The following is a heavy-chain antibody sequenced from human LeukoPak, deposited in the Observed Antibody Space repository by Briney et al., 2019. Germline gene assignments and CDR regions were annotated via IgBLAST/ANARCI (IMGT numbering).Heavy chain of an antibody. CDR3: RHGRYLRGPDAYYFDL. D-gene: IGHD3-10*02. Sequence: ASGPTLVKPTQTLTLTCTFSGISLSTRWVGVGWIRQPPGKALEWLADFYWNDNKRYNPFLKNRLTIAKDTSRNQVVLTMTNVDPVDTAAYFCRHGRYLRGPDAYYFDLWGQGTLVTVSS. CDR2: FYWNDNK. CDR1: GISLSTRWVG. J-gene: IGHJ4*02. V-gene: IGHV2-5*01.